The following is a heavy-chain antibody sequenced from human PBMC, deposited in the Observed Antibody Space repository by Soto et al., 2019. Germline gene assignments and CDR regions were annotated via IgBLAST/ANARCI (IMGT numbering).Heavy chain of an antibody. J-gene: IGHJ4*02. CDR3: AKAMVWGVTAFDY. V-gene: IGHV3-23*01. D-gene: IGHD3-10*01. CDR1: GFSFSTYG. CDR2: ISGSGDAT. Sequence: EVQLLESGGDLVQPGGSLRLSCAASGFSFSTYGIYWVRQAPGKGLDYVSSISGSGDATAYADSVKGRFTVSRDNSKNTLYLQMNSLRAEDTAVYYCAKAMVWGVTAFDYWGQGTLVTVSS.